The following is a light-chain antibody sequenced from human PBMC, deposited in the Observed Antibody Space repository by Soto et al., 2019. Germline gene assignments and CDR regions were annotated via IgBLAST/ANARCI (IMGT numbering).Light chain of an antibody. V-gene: IGKV1-5*01. J-gene: IGKJ1*01. CDR2: DAS. CDR1: QNINKR. CDR3: QQYYTFPWT. Sequence: DIQMTQSPFTMSASVGDRVTITCRASQNINKRLAWHQQKPGKAPKVLIYDASNLKSGVPSRFSGSGSGTEFILTISSLQPDDFATYYCQQYYTFPWTFGQVTNVDIK.